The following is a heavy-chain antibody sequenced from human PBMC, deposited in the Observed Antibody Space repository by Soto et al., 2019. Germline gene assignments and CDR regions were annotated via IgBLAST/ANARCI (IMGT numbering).Heavy chain of an antibody. V-gene: IGHV3-21*01. Sequence: EVQLVESGGGLVKPGGSLRLSCVASGFTFSGYSINWVHQAPGKGLEWVSYISGPSIYIYYADSVKGRFTISRDNAKSAVYLQMNSLRAEDTAVYYCARGFRNGFNVWGQGTTVSVSS. J-gene: IGHJ6*02. CDR3: ARGFRNGFNV. CDR1: GFTFSGYS. D-gene: IGHD2-8*01. CDR2: ISGPSIYI.